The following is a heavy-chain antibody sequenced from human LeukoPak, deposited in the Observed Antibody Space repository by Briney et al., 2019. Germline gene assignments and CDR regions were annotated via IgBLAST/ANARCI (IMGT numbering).Heavy chain of an antibody. Sequence: ASVKVSCKASGYIFIDYYVHWIRRAPGRSLEWMGLINPRTGSTDYAQMFRDRVTMTRDTSISTASMELMNLTSDDTAVYYCARSHSNYFDHWGQGALVTVSS. J-gene: IGHJ4*02. CDR2: INPRTGST. CDR3: ARSHSNYFDH. CDR1: GYIFIDYY. V-gene: IGHV1-2*02.